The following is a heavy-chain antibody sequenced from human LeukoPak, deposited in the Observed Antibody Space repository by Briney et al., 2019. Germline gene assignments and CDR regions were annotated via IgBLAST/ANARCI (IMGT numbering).Heavy chain of an antibody. V-gene: IGHV4-38-2*02. CDR2: IYHSGST. Sequence: SETLSLTCTVSGYSISSGYYWGWIRQPPGKGLEWIGSIYHSGSTYYNPSLKSRVTISVDTSKNQFSLKLSSVTAADTAVYYCASGHYYYDSSGYYAFDIWGQGTMVTVSS. CDR1: GYSISSGYY. D-gene: IGHD3-22*01. J-gene: IGHJ3*02. CDR3: ASGHYYYDSSGYYAFDI.